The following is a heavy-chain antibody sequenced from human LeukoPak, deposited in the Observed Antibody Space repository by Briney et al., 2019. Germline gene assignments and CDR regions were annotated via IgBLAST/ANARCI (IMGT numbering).Heavy chain of an antibody. J-gene: IGHJ6*02. Sequence: GGSLRLSCAASGFTFSSYAMHWVRQAPGKGLEWVAVISYDGSNKYYADSVKGRFTISRDNSKNTLYLQMNSLRAEDTAVYYCAREGPASYYGMDVWGQGTTVTVSS. CDR3: AREGPASYYGMDV. CDR2: ISYDGSNK. CDR1: GFTFSSYA. V-gene: IGHV3-30-3*01.